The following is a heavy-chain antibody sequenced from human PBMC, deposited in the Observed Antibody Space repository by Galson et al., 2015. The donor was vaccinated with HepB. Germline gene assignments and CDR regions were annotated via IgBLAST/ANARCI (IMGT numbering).Heavy chain of an antibody. V-gene: IGHV3-23*01. Sequence: SLRLSCAASGFTFNSYAMNWVRQAPGKGLEWVSAISGSGDGTYYADSVKGRFTISRDNAKSSLFLQMNSLRAEDMAVYYCARGGRGSSFYYADYWGQGTLVTVSS. D-gene: IGHD3-22*01. J-gene: IGHJ4*02. CDR1: GFTFNSYA. CDR3: ARGGRGSSFYYADY. CDR2: ISGSGDGT.